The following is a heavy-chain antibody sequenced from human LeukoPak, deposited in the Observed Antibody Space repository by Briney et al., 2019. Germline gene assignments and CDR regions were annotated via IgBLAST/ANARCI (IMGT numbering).Heavy chain of an antibody. V-gene: IGHV4-30-4*08. Sequence: KASETLSLTCTVSGGSISSGDYYWSWIRQPPGKGLEWIGYIYYSGSTYYNPSLKSRVTISVDTSKNQFSLKLSSVTAADTAVYYCARGSGSTYYYYYYMDVWGKGTTVTVSS. J-gene: IGHJ6*03. CDR2: IYYSGST. CDR3: ARGSGSTYYYYYYMDV. D-gene: IGHD1-26*01. CDR1: GGSISSGDYY.